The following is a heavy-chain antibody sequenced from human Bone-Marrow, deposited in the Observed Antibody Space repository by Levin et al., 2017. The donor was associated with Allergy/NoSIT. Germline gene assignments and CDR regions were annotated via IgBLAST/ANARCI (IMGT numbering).Heavy chain of an antibody. D-gene: IGHD2-2*02. V-gene: IGHV3-23*01. Sequence: GESLKISCAASGFTFSDYAMSWVRQAPGKGLEWVSIISGSGGNTHYADSVKGRFTISRDNSKNTLYLQINSLRAEDTALYYCAKNRGDCASSTCYRTFASWGQGTLVTVSS. J-gene: IGHJ4*02. CDR3: AKNRGDCASSTCYRTFAS. CDR1: GFTFSDYA. CDR2: ISGSGGNT.